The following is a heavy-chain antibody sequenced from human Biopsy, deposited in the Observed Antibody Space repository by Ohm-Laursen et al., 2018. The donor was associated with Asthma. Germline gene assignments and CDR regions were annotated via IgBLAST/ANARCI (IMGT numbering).Heavy chain of an antibody. CDR2: ISKDTSTQ. CDR1: GFSFSNFA. D-gene: IGHD4-17*01. Sequence: SLGLSCAASGFSFSNFAIHWVRQAPGKGLEWVGVISKDTSTQDYADSVKGRFPMARDNSKNTLDLRMNSLREEDTAVYYCVRDGADDAFDIWGQGTVVSVSS. CDR3: VRDGADDAFDI. J-gene: IGHJ3*02. V-gene: IGHV3-30*01.